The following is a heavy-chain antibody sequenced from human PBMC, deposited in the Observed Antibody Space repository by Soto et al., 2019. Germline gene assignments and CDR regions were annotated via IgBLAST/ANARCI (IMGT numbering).Heavy chain of an antibody. CDR2: IRFDGTDE. V-gene: IGHV3-33*01. J-gene: IGHJ4*02. Sequence: GGSLRLSCAASKSIFTGYGMHWVRQTPVKGLEWVAVIRFDGTDEHYADSVKGRFIISSDNSKNMLELQMNSLRVEDTALYYFARDGIGGTAFRGFLHYWGQGTLVTVSS. CDR3: ARDGIGGTAFRGFLHY. D-gene: IGHD1-1*01. CDR1: KSIFTGYG.